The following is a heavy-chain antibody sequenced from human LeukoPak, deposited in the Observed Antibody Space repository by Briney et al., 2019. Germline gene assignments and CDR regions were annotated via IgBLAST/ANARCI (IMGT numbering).Heavy chain of an antibody. V-gene: IGHV4-30-2*01. D-gene: IGHD5-24*01. J-gene: IGHJ3*02. CDR2: IYHSGST. CDR1: GGSISSGGYS. CDR3: ASGGDDYRGGAFDI. Sequence: SQTLSLTCAVSGGSISSGGYSWSWIRQPPGKGLEWIGYIYHSGSTYYNPSLKSRVTISVDRSKNQFSLKLSSVTAADTAVYYCASGGDDYRGGAFDIWGQGTMVTVSS.